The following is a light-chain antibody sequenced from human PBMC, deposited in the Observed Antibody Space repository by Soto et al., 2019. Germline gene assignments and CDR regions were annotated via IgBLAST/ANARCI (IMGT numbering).Light chain of an antibody. J-gene: IGKJ4*01. Sequence: EIVMTQSPATLSVSPGERATLSCRASQSISSNLAWYQQNPGQAPRLLMFRTSSRATGFPARFSGSGSGTEFNLTISSLQSEEFGVYYCQEYNNWTRDTFGGGTKVEIK. CDR1: QSISSN. V-gene: IGKV3-15*01. CDR3: QEYNNWTRDT. CDR2: RTS.